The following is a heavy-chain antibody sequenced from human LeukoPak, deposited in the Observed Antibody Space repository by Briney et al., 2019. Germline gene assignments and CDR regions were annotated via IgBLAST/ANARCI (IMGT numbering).Heavy chain of an antibody. Sequence: SETLSLTCTVSGGSISSSSYYWGWIRQPPGKGLEWIGSIYYSGSTYYNPSLKSRVTISVDTSKNQFSLKLSSVTAADTAVYYCARVRLLEDAFDIWGQGTMVTVSS. CDR1: GGSISSSSYY. CDR2: IYYSGST. J-gene: IGHJ3*02. CDR3: ARVRLLEDAFDI. D-gene: IGHD2/OR15-2a*01. V-gene: IGHV4-39*01.